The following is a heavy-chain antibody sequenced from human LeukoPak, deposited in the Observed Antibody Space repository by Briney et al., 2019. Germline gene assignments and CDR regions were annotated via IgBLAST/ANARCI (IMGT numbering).Heavy chain of an antibody. J-gene: IGHJ6*03. Sequence: ASVKVSCKASGYTFTSYAMNWVRQAPGQGLEWMGWINTNTGNPTYAQGFTGRFVFSLDPSVSTAYLQISSLKAEDTAVYYCARPGIAAAGPYYYYYYMDVWGKGTTVTVSS. CDR3: ARPGIAAAGPYYYYYYMDV. V-gene: IGHV7-4-1*02. CDR1: GYTFTSYA. CDR2: INTNTGNP. D-gene: IGHD6-13*01.